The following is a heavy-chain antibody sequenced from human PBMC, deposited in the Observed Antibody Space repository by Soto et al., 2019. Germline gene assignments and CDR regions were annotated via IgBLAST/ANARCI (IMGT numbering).Heavy chain of an antibody. V-gene: IGHV4-39*01. CDR2: IYYSGNSGST. J-gene: IGHJ6*02. Sequence: SETLSLTCTVSGGSISSSSYYWGWIRQPPGKGLEWIGNIYYSGNSGSTYYNPSLKSRVTISVDTSKNQFSLKLSSVTAADTALYYCARARTVAYYYGMDVWGQGTTVTV. CDR1: GGSISSSSYY. CDR3: ARARTVAYYYGMDV. D-gene: IGHD4-4*01.